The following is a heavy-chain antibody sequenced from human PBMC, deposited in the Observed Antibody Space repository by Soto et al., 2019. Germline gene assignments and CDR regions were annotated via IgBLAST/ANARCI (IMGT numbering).Heavy chain of an antibody. V-gene: IGHV4-59*01. J-gene: IGHJ5*02. Sequence: SETLSLTCTVSGDSITNYYWSWIRQPPGKGLEWIGYISYGGSTTYNPSLKSRVSISIDTSKTQFSLQLISVTAADTALYFCARSKFPAATGGSSWGQGTLVTVSS. CDR1: GDSITNYY. CDR3: ARSKFPAATGGSS. D-gene: IGHD2-2*01. CDR2: ISYGGST.